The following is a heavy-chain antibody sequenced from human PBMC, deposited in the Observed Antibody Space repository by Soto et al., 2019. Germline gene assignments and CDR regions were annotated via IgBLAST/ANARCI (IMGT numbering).Heavy chain of an antibody. CDR2: ISAYNGNT. J-gene: IGHJ4*02. CDR1: GYTFTSYG. Sequence: ASVKVSCKASGYTFTSYGISWVRQAPGQGLEWMGWISAYNGNTNYAQKLQGRVTMTTDTSTSTAYMELRSLRSDDTAVYYCARDYVLRAYYDFWSGYFFDYWGQGTLVTVSS. V-gene: IGHV1-18*01. D-gene: IGHD3-3*01. CDR3: ARDYVLRAYYDFWSGYFFDY.